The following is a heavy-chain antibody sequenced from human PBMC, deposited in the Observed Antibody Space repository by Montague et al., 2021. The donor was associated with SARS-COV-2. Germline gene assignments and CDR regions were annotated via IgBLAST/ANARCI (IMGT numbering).Heavy chain of an antibody. CDR1: GGSVTSGDYY. Sequence: SETLSLTCTVSGGSVTSGDYYWTWIRQPPGKGLEWIGYIYNTGTTYYNPSLKSRVTISMDTSKNQFSLKVDSVSAADTAVYYCATEMSAYDVFDIWGQGTMVTVSS. D-gene: IGHD5-24*01. J-gene: IGHJ3*02. CDR2: IYNTGTT. V-gene: IGHV4-61*08. CDR3: ATEMSAYDVFDI.